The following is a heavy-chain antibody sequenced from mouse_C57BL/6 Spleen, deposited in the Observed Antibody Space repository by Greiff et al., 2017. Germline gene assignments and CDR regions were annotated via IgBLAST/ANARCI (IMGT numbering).Heavy chain of an antibody. CDR3: TRHGVVATDYFDY. CDR1: GFTFSSYA. V-gene: IGHV5-9-1*02. CDR2: ISSGGDYI. J-gene: IGHJ2*01. D-gene: IGHD1-1*01. Sequence: DVQLVESGEGLVKPGGSLKLSCAASGFTFSSYAMSWVRQTPEKRLEWVAYISSGGDYIYYADTVKGRFTISRDNARNTLYLQMSSLKSEDTAMYYCTRHGVVATDYFDYWGQGTTLTVSS.